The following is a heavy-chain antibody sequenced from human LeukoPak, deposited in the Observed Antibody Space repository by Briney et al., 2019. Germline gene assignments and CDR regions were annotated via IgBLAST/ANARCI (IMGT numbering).Heavy chain of an antibody. J-gene: IGHJ4*02. CDR2: IYHSGST. V-gene: IGHV4-38-2*02. Sequence: SETLSLTCTVSGYSISSGYYWGWIRQPPGKGLEWIGSIYHSGSTYYNPSLKSRVTISVDTSKNQFSLKLYSVTAADTAVYYCARDESSWYFDYWGQGTLVTVSS. CDR3: ARDESSWYFDY. CDR1: GYSISSGYY. D-gene: IGHD6-13*01.